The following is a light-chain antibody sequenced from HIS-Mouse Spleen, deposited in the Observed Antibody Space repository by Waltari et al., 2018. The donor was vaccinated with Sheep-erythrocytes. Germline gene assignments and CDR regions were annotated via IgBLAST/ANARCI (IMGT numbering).Light chain of an antibody. CDR2: DVS. J-gene: IGLJ1*01. CDR3: CSYAGSYNHV. V-gene: IGLV2-11*01. CDR1: SSVVGGYNY. Sequence: QSALTQPRSVSGSPGQSVTIPCPGTSSVVGGYNYISWYQQHPGKTSKFTFYDVSKRPSGVPDRFAGSTSGNTASLTISGIQAEAEADYYCCSYAGSYNHVFATGTKVTVL.